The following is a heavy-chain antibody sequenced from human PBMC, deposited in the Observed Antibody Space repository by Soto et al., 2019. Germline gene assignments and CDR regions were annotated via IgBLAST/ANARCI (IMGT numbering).Heavy chain of an antibody. CDR3: ENSFWPVGNY. Sequence: HPVGSLRLSCAASGLSFSLYWMHWVRQVPGKGLEWVSRIKSDGSGTSYADSVKGRFTISRDNAKNTMYLQMNSLRAEDTAIYYCENSFWPVGNYWGQGIPVTVSS. J-gene: IGHJ4*02. V-gene: IGHV3-74*01. D-gene: IGHD7-27*01. CDR1: GLSFSLYW. CDR2: IKSDGSGT.